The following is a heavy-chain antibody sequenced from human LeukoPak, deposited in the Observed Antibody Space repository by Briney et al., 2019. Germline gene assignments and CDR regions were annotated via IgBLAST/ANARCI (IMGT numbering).Heavy chain of an antibody. CDR2: VSGDGNRS. Sequence: GGSLRLSCAASGFTFSVYWIYWVRQAPGKGLVWVSRVSGDGNRSTYADSVKGRFTISRDNAKNTVYLQMNSLRAEDTAVYYCARTYCGGDCYGYFQHWGQGTLVTVSS. CDR1: GFTFSVYW. J-gene: IGHJ1*01. D-gene: IGHD2-21*02. CDR3: ARTYCGGDCYGYFQH. V-gene: IGHV3-74*01.